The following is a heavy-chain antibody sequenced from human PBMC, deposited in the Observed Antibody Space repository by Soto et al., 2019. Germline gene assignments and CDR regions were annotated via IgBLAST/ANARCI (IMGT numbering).Heavy chain of an antibody. CDR3: ARPQTYYYDSSGYHLGY. V-gene: IGHV5-51*01. Sequence: PGESLKISCKGSGYSLTSYWIGWVRQMPGKGLEWMGIIYPGDSDTRYSPSFQGQVTISADKSISTAYLQWSSLKASDTAMYYCARPQTYYYDSSGYHLGYWGQGTLVTVSS. CDR2: IYPGDSDT. D-gene: IGHD3-22*01. CDR1: GYSLTSYW. J-gene: IGHJ4*02.